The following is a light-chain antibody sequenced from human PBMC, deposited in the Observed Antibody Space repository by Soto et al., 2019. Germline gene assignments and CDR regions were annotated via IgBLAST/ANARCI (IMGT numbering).Light chain of an antibody. J-gene: IGKJ5*01. V-gene: IGKV3-20*01. Sequence: EIVLTQYPGTLSLSPGERATLSCRASQSVSNNYLAWYQQKPGQAPRLLIYGASNRATGIPDRFSGSGSGTDFTLTISRLEPEDFAVYYCQQFRSFPITFGPGTRLDIK. CDR3: QQFRSFPIT. CDR1: QSVSNNY. CDR2: GAS.